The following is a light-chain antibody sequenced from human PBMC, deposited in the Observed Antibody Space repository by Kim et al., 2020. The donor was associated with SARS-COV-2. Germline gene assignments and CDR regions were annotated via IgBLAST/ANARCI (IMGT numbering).Light chain of an antibody. CDR3: QAWDSSTAV. Sequence: VAPGQTATNTCSGDRLGDKYACWYQQKAGQSPVLVIYHDSKRPAGVPERFSGSNSGNTATLTISGTQAMDEADYYCQAWDSSTAVFGTGTKVTVL. CDR1: RLGDKY. V-gene: IGLV3-1*01. CDR2: HDS. J-gene: IGLJ1*01.